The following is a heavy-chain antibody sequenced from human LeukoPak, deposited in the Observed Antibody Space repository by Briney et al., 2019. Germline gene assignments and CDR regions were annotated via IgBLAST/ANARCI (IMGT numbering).Heavy chain of an antibody. CDR1: GYSLTSYD. Sequence: ASVKVSCKASGYSLTSYDINWVRQATGQGLEWMGWMNPNSGNTGYAQKFQGRVTMTRNTSISTAYMELSSLRSEDTAVYYCARTSGYCSSTSCYGRYYYYYGMDVWGQGTTVTVSS. CDR2: MNPNSGNT. CDR3: ARTSGYCSSTSCYGRYYYYYGMDV. V-gene: IGHV1-8*01. D-gene: IGHD2-2*01. J-gene: IGHJ6*02.